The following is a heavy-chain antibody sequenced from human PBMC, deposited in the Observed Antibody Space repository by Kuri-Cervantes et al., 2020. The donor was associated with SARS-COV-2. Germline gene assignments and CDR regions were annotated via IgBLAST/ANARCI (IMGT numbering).Heavy chain of an antibody. J-gene: IGHJ4*02. D-gene: IGHD1-26*01. CDR1: GFTFNTYG. CDR2: IWYDGTNK. Sequence: GGSLRLSCAASGFTFNTYGMHWVRQAPGKGLEWVAVIWYDGTNKYYEDSVKGRFIISKDNSKGTLYLQMNSLRAEDTGVYYCTPDRWEESGWGQGTLVTVSS. V-gene: IGHV3-33*01. CDR3: TPDRWEESG.